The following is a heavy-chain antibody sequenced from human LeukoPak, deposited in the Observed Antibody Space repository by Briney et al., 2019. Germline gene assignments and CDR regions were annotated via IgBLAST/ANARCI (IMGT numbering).Heavy chain of an antibody. CDR3: ALKSYSYSYYGMDV. D-gene: IGHD5-18*01. V-gene: IGHV1-24*01. CDR2: FDPEDGET. Sequence: ASVKVFCKVSGYTLNELSMQWVRQVPGKGLEWMGGFDPEDGETIYAQKFQGRVTMTEDTSADTAYMELSSLRSEDTAVYYCALKSYSYSYYGMDVWGQGTTVTVSS. J-gene: IGHJ6*02. CDR1: GYTLNELS.